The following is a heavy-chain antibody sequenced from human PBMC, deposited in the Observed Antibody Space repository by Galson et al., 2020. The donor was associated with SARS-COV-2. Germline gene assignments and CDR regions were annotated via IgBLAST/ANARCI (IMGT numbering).Heavy chain of an antibody. CDR2: ISYDGSNK. V-gene: IGHV3-30-3*01. CDR1: GFTFSSYA. J-gene: IGHJ6*02. D-gene: IGHD3-3*01. Sequence: TGGSLRLSCAASGFTFSSYAMHWVRQAPGKGLEWVAVISYDGSNKYYADSVKGRFTISRDNSKNTLYLQMNSLRAEDTAVYYCARDDRGVYDCWSGYYLPDYYYYYYGMDVWGQGTTVTVSS. CDR3: ARDDRGVYDCWSGYYLPDYYYYYYGMDV.